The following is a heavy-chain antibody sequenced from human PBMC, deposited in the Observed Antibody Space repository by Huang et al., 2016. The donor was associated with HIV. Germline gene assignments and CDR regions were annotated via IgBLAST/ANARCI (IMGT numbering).Heavy chain of an antibody. D-gene: IGHD1-26*01. CDR3: ATSTPDGGAWVLRSAFDI. CDR1: GYTVSELS. V-gene: IGHV1-24*01. CDR2: VEPEEGET. Sequence: QVQLVESGAELKKPGASVRVSCKVSGYTVSELSLHWVRQAPEKGLEWMGGVEPEEGETIYAQRLQGRVTMTADTSTDTAYMELSSLRPEDTAVYYSATSTPDGGAWVLRSAFDIWGQGTMVTVSS. J-gene: IGHJ3*02.